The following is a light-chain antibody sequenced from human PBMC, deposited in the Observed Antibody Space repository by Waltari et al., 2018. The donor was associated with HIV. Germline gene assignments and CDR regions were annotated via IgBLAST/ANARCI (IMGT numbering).Light chain of an antibody. CDR2: WAS. CDR3: MHGQQTPV. V-gene: IGKV2-28*01. CDR1: QSLLHNNGHNY. J-gene: IGKJ1*01. Sequence: DIAMIQSPDSLAVSPGEPASISCRSSQSLLHNNGHNYLDWYIQRPGQAPELLIYWASRPASGVPYRIAGSGSGTDFILKISRVEPEDVGFYYCMHGQQTPVFGQGTQVEV.